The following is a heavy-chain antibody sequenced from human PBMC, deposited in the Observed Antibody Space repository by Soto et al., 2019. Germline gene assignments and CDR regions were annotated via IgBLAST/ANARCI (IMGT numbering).Heavy chain of an antibody. CDR2: ISSSSSYI. CDR1: GFTFSSYS. CDR3: ARATGTTFLDYFDY. D-gene: IGHD1-7*01. V-gene: IGHV3-21*01. J-gene: IGHJ4*02. Sequence: GGSLRLSCAASGFTFSSYSMNWVRQAPGKGLEWVSSISSSSSYIYYADSVKGRFTISRDNAKNSLYLQMNSLRAEDTAVYYCARATGTTFLDYFDYWGQGTLVTVSS.